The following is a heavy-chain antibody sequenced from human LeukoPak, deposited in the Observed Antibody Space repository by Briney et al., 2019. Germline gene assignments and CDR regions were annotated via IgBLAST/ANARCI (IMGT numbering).Heavy chain of an antibody. CDR2: ISSGGGSI. CDR3: ARDGRGPEVEVLRFLS. CDR1: GFTFSKYE. Sequence: PGGSLRLSCTASGFTFSKYEMNWVRQVPGKGLEWVSYISSGGGSIYYADSVKGRFTISRDDAKNSLYLQMSSLRAEDTAVYYCARDGRGPEVEVLRFLSWGQGTLVTVSS. V-gene: IGHV3-48*03. J-gene: IGHJ5*02. D-gene: IGHD3-3*01.